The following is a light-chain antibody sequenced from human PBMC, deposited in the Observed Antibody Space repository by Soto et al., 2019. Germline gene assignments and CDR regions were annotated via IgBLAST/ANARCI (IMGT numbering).Light chain of an antibody. Sequence: QSALTQPASVSGSPGQSITISCTGTSSDVGAYNYVSWYQQHPGKVPKLMIYDVTNRPSGVSNRFSGSKSGNTASLTITGLQAVDEADYYCSSYTRTSTYVFGAGTKVTVL. J-gene: IGLJ1*01. V-gene: IGLV2-14*01. CDR1: SSDVGAYNY. CDR3: SSYTRTSTYV. CDR2: DVT.